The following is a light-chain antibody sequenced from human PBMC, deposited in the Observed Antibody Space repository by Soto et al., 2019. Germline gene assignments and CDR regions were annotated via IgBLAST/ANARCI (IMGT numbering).Light chain of an antibody. CDR3: CSYAGSSTYV. J-gene: IGLJ1*01. CDR1: RSDLGSYNL. V-gene: IGLV2-23*01. Sequence: LTQPASVSGSPGQSISISCTGTRSDLGSYNLVSWYQQRPGKAPKLMIFEGTKRPSGVSNRFSGSKSGNTASLTISGLQVDDEADYYCCSYAGSSTYVFGTGTKVTVL. CDR2: EGT.